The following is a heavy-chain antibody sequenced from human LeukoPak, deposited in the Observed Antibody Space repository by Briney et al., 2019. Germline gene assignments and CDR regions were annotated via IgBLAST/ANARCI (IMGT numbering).Heavy chain of an antibody. D-gene: IGHD2-2*01. CDR2: IYYSGST. CDR3: ARTSLRAYGFDI. V-gene: IGHV4-39*01. J-gene: IGHJ3*02. CDR1: GDSISSSNYY. Sequence: PSETLSLTCTVSGDSISSSNYYWGWIRQPPGKGLEWIGNIYYSGSTYYNPSLKSRVTISVDTSKNQFSLKLSSVTAADTAVYYCARTSLRAYGFDIWGQGTMVPVSS.